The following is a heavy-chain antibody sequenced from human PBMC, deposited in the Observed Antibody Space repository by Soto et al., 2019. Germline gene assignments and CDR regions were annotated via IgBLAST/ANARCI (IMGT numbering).Heavy chain of an antibody. D-gene: IGHD2-2*01. CDR3: AKDRGNAMSGQPSGY. V-gene: IGHV3-23*01. J-gene: IGHJ4*02. CDR1: GFTLSSYA. CDR2: ISGSGDNT. Sequence: GSLRLSCAASGFTLSSYAMTWVRQAPGKGLEWVSAISGSGDNTYYADSVKGRFTISRDNSKNTLYLQMSSLRAEDTALYYCAKDRGNAMSGQPSGYWGQGILVTVSS.